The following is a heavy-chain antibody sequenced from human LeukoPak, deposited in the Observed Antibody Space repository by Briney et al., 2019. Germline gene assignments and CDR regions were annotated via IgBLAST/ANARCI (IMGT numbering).Heavy chain of an antibody. D-gene: IGHD3-10*01. Sequence: PGGSLRLSCVASGFTFSPYWMTWVRQAPGKGLEWVANIKDDGSENYYVDSLKGRFTISRDNAKNSLFLQMNNLRAEDTAVYYCARGRPDYYGSGTYYPYYYGLDVWGQGTTVTVSS. CDR1: GFTFSPYW. CDR3: ARGRPDYYGSGTYYPYYYGLDV. CDR2: IKDDGSEN. V-gene: IGHV3-7*01. J-gene: IGHJ6*02.